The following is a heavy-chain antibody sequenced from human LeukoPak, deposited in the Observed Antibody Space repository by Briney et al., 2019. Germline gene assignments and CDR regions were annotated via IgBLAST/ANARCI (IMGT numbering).Heavy chain of an antibody. V-gene: IGHV4-59*08. Sequence: PSETLSLTCTVSGGSISSYYWSWIRQPPGKGLEWIGYIYYSRSTNYNPSLKSRVTISVDTSKNQFSLKLSSVTAADTAVYYCARHRNYYGSAIDYWGQGTLVTVSS. CDR1: GGSISSYY. D-gene: IGHD3-10*01. CDR3: ARHRNYYGSAIDY. CDR2: IYYSRST. J-gene: IGHJ4*02.